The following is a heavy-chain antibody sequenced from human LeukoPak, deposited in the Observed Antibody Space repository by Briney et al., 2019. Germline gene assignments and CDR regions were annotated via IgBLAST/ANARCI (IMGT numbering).Heavy chain of an antibody. Sequence: GGSLRLSCAASGFTFSDHWMSWLRQAPGKGLEWVSYISSSSSTIYYADSVKGRFTISRDNAKNSLYLQMNSLRAEDTAVYYCAIIYLIVEATTFDYWGQGTLVTVSS. V-gene: IGHV3-48*01. J-gene: IGHJ4*02. CDR3: AIIYLIVEATTFDY. CDR1: GFTFSDHW. CDR2: ISSSSSTI. D-gene: IGHD1-26*01.